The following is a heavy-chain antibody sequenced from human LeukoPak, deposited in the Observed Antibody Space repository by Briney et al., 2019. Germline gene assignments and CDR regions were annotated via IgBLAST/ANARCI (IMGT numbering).Heavy chain of an antibody. CDR2: IYIDSGDT. D-gene: IGHD3-10*01. J-gene: IGHJ5*02. CDR3: AGLGSTMEGRIDP. V-gene: IGHV1-2*02. Sequence: ASVKVSCKASGYFFSGYHVHWVRQAPGQGLDWMGRIYIDSGDTNYAQKFQGRVTMTRDTSISTAYMELSSLTSDDTAVYYCAGLGSTMEGRIDPWGQGIPVTVSS. CDR1: GYFFSGYH.